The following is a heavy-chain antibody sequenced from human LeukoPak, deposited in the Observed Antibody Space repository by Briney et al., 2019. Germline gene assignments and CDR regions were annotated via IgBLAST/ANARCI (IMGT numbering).Heavy chain of an antibody. J-gene: IGHJ4*02. CDR1: GFTLSTYG. CDR2: ISYDGNDK. CDR3: AKQYSTSSLFDY. V-gene: IGHV3-30*18. D-gene: IGHD6-6*01. Sequence: GGSLRLSCAASGFTLSTYGMHWVRQAPGKGLEWVAVISYDGNDKYYADSVKGRFTISRDNSKNTLYLQMSSLRVEDTAVYYCAKQYSTSSLFDYWGQGTLVTVSS.